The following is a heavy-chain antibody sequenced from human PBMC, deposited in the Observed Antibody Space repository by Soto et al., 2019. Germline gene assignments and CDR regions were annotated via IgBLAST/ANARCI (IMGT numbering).Heavy chain of an antibody. CDR3: SSDGQCLPWHVRRSSHYFVY. CDR2: ISGSGGST. J-gene: IGHJ4*02. Sequence: GGSLRLSCAASGFTFSSYAMSWVRQAPGKGLEWVSAISGSGGSTYYADSVKGRFTISRDNSKNTLYLQMNSLRAEDTAVYFCSSDGQCLPWHVRRSSHYFVYCGQATLVTGS. V-gene: IGHV3-23*01. D-gene: IGHD6-19*01. CDR1: GFTFSSYA.